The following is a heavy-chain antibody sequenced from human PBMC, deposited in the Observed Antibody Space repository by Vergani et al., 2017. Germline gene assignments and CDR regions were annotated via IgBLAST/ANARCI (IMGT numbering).Heavy chain of an antibody. CDR3: ARARKFRFGVVWENWFDP. CDR2: ISSSSSTI. CDR1: GFTFSSYS. D-gene: IGHD3-3*01. Sequence: EVQLVESGGGLVQPGGSLRLSCAASGFTFSSYSMNWVRQAPGKGLEGVSYISSSSSTIYYADSVKGRFTISRDNAKNSLYLQMNSLRAEDTAVYYCARARKFRFGVVWENWFDPWGQGTLVTVSS. V-gene: IGHV3-48*01. J-gene: IGHJ5*02.